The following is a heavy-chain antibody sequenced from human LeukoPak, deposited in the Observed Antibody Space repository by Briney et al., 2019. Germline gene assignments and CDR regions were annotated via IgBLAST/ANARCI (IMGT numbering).Heavy chain of an antibody. Sequence: GGSLRLSCAASGFTFSSYAMSWVRQAPGKGLEWVSAISGSGGSTYYADSVKGRSTISRDNSKNTLYLQMNSLRAEDTAVYYCAKDLGSSQYYYYGMDVWGQGTTVTVSS. D-gene: IGHD6-6*01. CDR3: AKDLGSSQYYYYGMDV. V-gene: IGHV3-23*01. J-gene: IGHJ6*02. CDR1: GFTFSSYA. CDR2: ISGSGGST.